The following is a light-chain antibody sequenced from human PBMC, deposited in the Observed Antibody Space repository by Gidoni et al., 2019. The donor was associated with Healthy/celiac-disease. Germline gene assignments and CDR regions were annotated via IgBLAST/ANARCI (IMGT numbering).Light chain of an antibody. J-gene: IGKJ4*01. V-gene: IGKV3-11*01. CDR1: QSVSTY. CDR3: QQRSNWPPELT. CDR2: DAS. Sequence: EIVLNHFPSTLSLSPGERTTLSCRASQSVSTYLAWYQQKPGQAPRLLIYDASNRATGIPARFSGSGSETDFTLTISSLEPEDFAVYYCQQRSNWPPELTFGGGTKVEIK.